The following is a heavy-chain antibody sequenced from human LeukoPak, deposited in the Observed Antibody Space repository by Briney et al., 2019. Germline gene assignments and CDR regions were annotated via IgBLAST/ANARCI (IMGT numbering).Heavy chain of an antibody. D-gene: IGHD1-26*01. CDR3: ARGRPYSASYYDSDY. CDR1: GGSISNYY. V-gene: IGHV4-4*07. CDR2: IYASGST. Sequence: SETLSLTCSVSGGSISNYYWSWIRQPAGKGLEWIGRIYASGSTNHNPSLKSRVTMSVDTSKNQFSLKLSSVTAADTAMYYCARGRPYSASYYDSDYWGQGTLVTVTS. J-gene: IGHJ4*02.